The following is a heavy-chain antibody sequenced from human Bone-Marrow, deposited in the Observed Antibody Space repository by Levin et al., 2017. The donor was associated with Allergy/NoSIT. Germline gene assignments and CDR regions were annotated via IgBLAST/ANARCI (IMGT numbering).Heavy chain of an antibody. CDR1: GFTFSDYY. CDR2: ISRSGTYT. V-gene: IGHV3-11*05. J-gene: IGHJ3*02. D-gene: IGHD3-3*02. Sequence: GGSLRLSCAASGFTFSDYYMAWIRQAPGKGLEWVSYISRSGTYTNYADSVTGRFTISRDDAKSSLYLQMNNLRAEDTGVYFCARGVFSGDAFDIWGQGPRVVVST. CDR3: ARGVFSGDAFDI.